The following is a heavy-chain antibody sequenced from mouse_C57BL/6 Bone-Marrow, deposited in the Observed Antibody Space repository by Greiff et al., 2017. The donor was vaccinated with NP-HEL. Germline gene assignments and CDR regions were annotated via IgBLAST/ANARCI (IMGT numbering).Heavy chain of an antibody. CDR3: ARLFDVYWYFDV. CDR1: GYTFTSYW. Sequence: QVQLNQPGAELVKPGASVKMSCKASGYTFTSYWITWVKQRPGQGLEWIGDIYPGSGSTNYNEKFKSKATLTVDTSSSTAYMQLSSLTSEDSAVYYCARLFDVYWYFDVWGTGTTVTVSS. D-gene: IGHD2-3*01. V-gene: IGHV1-55*01. J-gene: IGHJ1*03. CDR2: IYPGSGST.